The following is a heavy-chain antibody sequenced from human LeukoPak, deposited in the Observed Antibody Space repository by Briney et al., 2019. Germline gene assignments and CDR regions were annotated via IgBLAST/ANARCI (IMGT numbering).Heavy chain of an antibody. V-gene: IGHV4-38-2*01. CDR3: ARPSSYSNYVFDY. J-gene: IGHJ4*02. Sequence: PSETLSLTCAVSGYSISSGYYWGWIRQPPGKGLEWIGSIYHSGSTYYNPSLKSRVTISVDTSKNQFSLKLSSVTAADTAVYYCARPSSYSNYVFDYWGQGTLVTVSS. CDR2: IYHSGST. D-gene: IGHD4-11*01. CDR1: GYSISSGYY.